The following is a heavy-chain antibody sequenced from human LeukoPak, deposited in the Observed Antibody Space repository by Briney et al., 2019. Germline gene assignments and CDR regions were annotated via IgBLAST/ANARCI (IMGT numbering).Heavy chain of an antibody. Sequence: SETLSLTCTVSGYSISSGYYWGWIRQPPGKGLEWIGSIYHSGSTYYNPSLKSRVTISVDTSKNQFSLKLSSVTAADTAVYYCAILPAGGAAGFNANFDYWGQGTLVTVSS. D-gene: IGHD6-13*01. J-gene: IGHJ4*02. V-gene: IGHV4-38-2*02. CDR1: GYSISSGYY. CDR3: AILPAGGAAGFNANFDY. CDR2: IYHSGST.